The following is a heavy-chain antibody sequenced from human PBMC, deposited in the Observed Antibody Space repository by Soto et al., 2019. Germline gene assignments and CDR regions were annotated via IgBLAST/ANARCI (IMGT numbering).Heavy chain of an antibody. Sequence: ASVKVSCKASGYTFTSYGISWVRQAPGQGLEWMGWISAYNGNTNYAQKPQGRVTMTTDTSTSTAYMELRSLRSDDTAVYYCARDSYYDSKQGFDYWGQGTLVTVSS. J-gene: IGHJ4*02. V-gene: IGHV1-18*01. CDR2: ISAYNGNT. D-gene: IGHD3-22*01. CDR3: ARDSYYDSKQGFDY. CDR1: GYTFTSYG.